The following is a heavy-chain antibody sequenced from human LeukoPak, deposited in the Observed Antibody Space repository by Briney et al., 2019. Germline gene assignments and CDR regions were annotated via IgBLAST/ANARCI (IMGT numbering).Heavy chain of an antibody. Sequence: ASVRVSCKASGYTFTGYYMHWVRQAPGQGLEWMGWINPNSGGTNYAQKFQGRVTMTRDTSISTAYMELSRLRSEDTAVYYCARGAYYYDSSGSPYDYWGQGTLVTVSS. CDR3: ARGAYYYDSSGSPYDY. J-gene: IGHJ4*02. CDR2: INPNSGGT. D-gene: IGHD3-22*01. V-gene: IGHV1-2*02. CDR1: GYTFTGYY.